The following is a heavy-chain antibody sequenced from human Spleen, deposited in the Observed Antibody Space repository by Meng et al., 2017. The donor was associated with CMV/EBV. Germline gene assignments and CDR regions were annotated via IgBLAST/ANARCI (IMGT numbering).Heavy chain of an antibody. V-gene: IGHV3-48*03. CDR1: GFTFSSYA. CDR2: ISRSGSSI. Sequence: GGSLRLSCAASGFTFSSYAMHWVRQAPGKGLEWVSYISRSGSSIYYADSLKGRFTISRDNAKNSLYLQMNSLRAEDTAVYYCARVQGPYGMDVWGQGTTVTVSS. J-gene: IGHJ6*02. CDR3: ARVQGPYGMDV.